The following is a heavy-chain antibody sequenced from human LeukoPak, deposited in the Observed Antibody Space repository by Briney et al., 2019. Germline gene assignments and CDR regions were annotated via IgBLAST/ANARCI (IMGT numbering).Heavy chain of an antibody. CDR2: IILIFGTA. CDR3: ARDRGPIITGGTQWFDP. D-gene: IGHD1-20*01. J-gene: IGHJ5*02. CDR1: GGTFSSYA. Sequence: GASVKVSCKASGGTFSSYAISWVRQAPGQGLEWMGGIILIFGTANYAQKFQGRVTITADKSTSTAYMELSSLRSEDTAVYYCARDRGPIITGGTQWFDPWGQGTLVTVSS. V-gene: IGHV1-69*06.